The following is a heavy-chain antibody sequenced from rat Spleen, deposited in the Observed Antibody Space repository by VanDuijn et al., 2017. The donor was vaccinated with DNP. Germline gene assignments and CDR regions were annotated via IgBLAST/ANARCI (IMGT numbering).Heavy chain of an antibody. CDR1: GFSLTSYG. D-gene: IGHD1-9*01. CDR2: ISSGGST. J-gene: IGHJ2*01. CDR3: TRSLSYTYYGYFDY. V-gene: IGHV2S12*01. Sequence: QVQLKESGPGLVQPSQTLSLTCTVSGFSLTSYGVSWVRQPPGKGLEWIAAISSGGSTYYNSALKSRLSISRDTSKSQVFLKMNSLQTEDTAIYYCTRSLSYTYYGYFDYWGQGVMVTVSS.